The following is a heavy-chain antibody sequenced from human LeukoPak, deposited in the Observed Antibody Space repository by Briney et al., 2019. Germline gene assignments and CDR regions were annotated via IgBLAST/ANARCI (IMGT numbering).Heavy chain of an antibody. CDR1: GGSFSGYY. J-gene: IGHJ6*02. CDR3: ARVYFIAGPLYYCYYGMDV. Sequence: SETLSLTCAVYGGSFSGYYWSWIRQPPGKGLEWIGEINHSGSTNYNPSLKSRVTISVDTSKNQFSLKLSSVTAADTAVYYCARVYFIAGPLYYCYYGMDVWGQGTTVTVPS. CDR2: INHSGST. V-gene: IGHV4-34*01. D-gene: IGHD2-15*01.